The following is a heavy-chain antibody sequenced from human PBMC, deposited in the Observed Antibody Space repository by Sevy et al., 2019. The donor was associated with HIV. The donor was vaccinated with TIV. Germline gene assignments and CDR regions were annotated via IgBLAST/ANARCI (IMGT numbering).Heavy chain of an antibody. CDR3: GRSIAVAGGDY. J-gene: IGHJ4*02. V-gene: IGHV3-7*01. CDR2: IKQDGSEK. Sequence: GGSLRLSCAASGFTFSAYWMSWVRQAPGEGLEWVANIKQDGSEKYHVDSVKGRFIISRDNAKNSLYLQMNSLRAEDTAVYYCGRSIAVAGGDYWGQGTLVTVSS. CDR1: GFTFSAYW. D-gene: IGHD6-19*01.